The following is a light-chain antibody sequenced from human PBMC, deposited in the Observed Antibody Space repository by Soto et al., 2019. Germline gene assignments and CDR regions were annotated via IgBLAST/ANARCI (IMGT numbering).Light chain of an antibody. V-gene: IGKV3-20*01. Sequence: EVVLTQSPGTLSLSPGERATLSCRASQSVSSNNLAWYQQRPGQAPGVVIYGASTRATGIPERFSGSGSGTDFTLTISRLEPEDFAVYYCQQYGRSPFTFGPGTKVDSK. CDR1: QSVSSNN. J-gene: IGKJ3*01. CDR2: GAS. CDR3: QQYGRSPFT.